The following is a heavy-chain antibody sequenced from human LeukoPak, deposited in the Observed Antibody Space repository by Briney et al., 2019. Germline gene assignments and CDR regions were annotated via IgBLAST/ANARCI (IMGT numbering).Heavy chain of an antibody. CDR3: ARDYDILTGYAFNI. J-gene: IGHJ3*02. V-gene: IGHV3-21*01. CDR1: GFTFRTYS. Sequence: GGSLRLSCAASGFTFRTYSMNWARQAPGKGLEWVSSISSSSTYIYYADSVKGRFTISRDNAKNSLYLQMNSLRAEDTAVYYCARDYDILTGYAFNIWGQGTIVTVSS. D-gene: IGHD3-9*01. CDR2: ISSSSTYI.